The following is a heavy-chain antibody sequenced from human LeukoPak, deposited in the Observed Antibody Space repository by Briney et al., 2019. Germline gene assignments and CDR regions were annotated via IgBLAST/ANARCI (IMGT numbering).Heavy chain of an antibody. J-gene: IGHJ4*02. Sequence: PGGSLRLSCAASGFTFSSYAMSWVRQTPGKGLEWVSSISSSTSTIYYADSVKGRFTISRDNAKNSLYLQMNSLRAEDTAVYYCAGGYYDSSGFDYWGQGTLVTVSS. D-gene: IGHD3-22*01. CDR2: ISSSTSTI. CDR1: GFTFSSYA. CDR3: AGGYYDSSGFDY. V-gene: IGHV3-48*01.